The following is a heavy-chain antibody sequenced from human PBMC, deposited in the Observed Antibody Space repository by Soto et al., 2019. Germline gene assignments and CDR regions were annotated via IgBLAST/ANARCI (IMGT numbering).Heavy chain of an antibody. CDR2: IVVGSGNT. V-gene: IGHV1-58*02. J-gene: IGHJ3*02. Sequence: ASVKVSCKAFGFTFTSSAMQWVRQARGQRLEWIGWIVVGSGNTNYAQKFQERVTITRDMSTSTAYMELSSLRSEDTAVYYCAVPGSSGWYDGAFDIWGQGTMVTVSS. CDR3: AVPGSSGWYDGAFDI. CDR1: GFTFTSSA. D-gene: IGHD6-19*01.